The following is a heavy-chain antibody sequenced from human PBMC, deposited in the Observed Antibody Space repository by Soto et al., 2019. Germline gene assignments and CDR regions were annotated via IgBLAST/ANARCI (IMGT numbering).Heavy chain of an antibody. Sequence: QVHLVQSGAEVKKPGAAVKFSCKASGYTVTSYGIRWVRQAPGQGLEWMGWISAYNGNTNYAQKVQGRVTMTTDTSTSTAYMELRSLRSDDTAVYYCASSRSTCDFVYWGQGTLVTVSS. CDR1: GYTVTSYG. J-gene: IGHJ4*02. CDR2: ISAYNGNT. V-gene: IGHV1-18*01. D-gene: IGHD1-1*01. CDR3: ASSRSTCDFVY.